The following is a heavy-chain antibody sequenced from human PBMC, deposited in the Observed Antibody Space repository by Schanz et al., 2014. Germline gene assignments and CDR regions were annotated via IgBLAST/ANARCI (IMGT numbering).Heavy chain of an antibody. Sequence: QVQLVESGGGVVQPGGSLRLSCAASGFTFSNYGMHWVRQAPGKGLEWVSAINTADTTYYADSVKGRFTISRDSARNSLYLQMSSLRAEDTAVYYCARGTPFLCDYWGQGTLVTVSS. CDR2: INTADTT. CDR3: ARGTPFLCDY. D-gene: IGHD3-16*01. J-gene: IGHJ4*02. V-gene: IGHV3-NL1*01. CDR1: GFTFSNYG.